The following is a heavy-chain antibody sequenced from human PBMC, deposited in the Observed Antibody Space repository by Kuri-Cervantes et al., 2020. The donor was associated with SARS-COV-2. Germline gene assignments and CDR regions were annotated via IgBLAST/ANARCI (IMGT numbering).Heavy chain of an antibody. D-gene: IGHD3-3*01. V-gene: IGHV3-13*04. CDR2: IGTAGDT. J-gene: IGHJ6*02. Sequence: GESLKISCAASGFTFSSYDMHWVRQATGKGLEWVSAIGTAGDTYYPGSVKGRFTISRDNAKNSLYLQMNSLRAEDTAVYYCAREPGFTYYDFWSGYQVGGMDVWGQGTTVTVSS. CDR3: AREPGFTYYDFWSGYQVGGMDV. CDR1: GFTFSSYD.